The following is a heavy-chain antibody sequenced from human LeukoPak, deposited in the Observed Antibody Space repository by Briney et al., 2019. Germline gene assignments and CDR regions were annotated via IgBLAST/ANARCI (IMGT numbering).Heavy chain of an antibody. CDR3: AKDPTIVVVTGYFDY. CDR2: ISYDGSNK. Sequence: GRSLRLSCAASGFTFSSYGMRWVRQAPGKGLEWVAVISYDGSNKYYADSVKGRFTISRDNSKNTLYLQMNSLRAEDTAVYYCAKDPTIVVVTGYFDYWGQGTLVTVSS. J-gene: IGHJ4*02. D-gene: IGHD2-21*02. CDR1: GFTFSSYG. V-gene: IGHV3-30*18.